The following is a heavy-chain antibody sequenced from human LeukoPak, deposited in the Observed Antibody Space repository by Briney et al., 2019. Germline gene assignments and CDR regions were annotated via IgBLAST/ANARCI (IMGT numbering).Heavy chain of an antibody. V-gene: IGHV1-18*01. CDR1: GYTFTSYG. CDR3: ARGDHYYDSSGYYSPPDY. Sequence: GASVKVSCKATGYTFTSYGISWVRQAPGQGLEWMGWISAYNGNTNYAQKLQGRVTMTTDTSTSTAYMELRSLRSDDTAVYYCARGDHYYDSSGYYSPPDYWGQGTLVTVPS. D-gene: IGHD3-22*01. CDR2: ISAYNGNT. J-gene: IGHJ4*02.